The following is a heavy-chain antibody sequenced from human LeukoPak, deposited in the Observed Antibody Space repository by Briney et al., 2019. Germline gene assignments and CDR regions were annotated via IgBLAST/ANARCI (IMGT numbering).Heavy chain of an antibody. CDR2: ISGSSSPI. D-gene: IGHD6-13*01. J-gene: IGHJ2*01. Sequence: GGSLRLSCAVSGFTFSDYSMNWVRQAPGKGLEWVSYISGSSSPIYYADSVKGRFTISRDNAKNSLYLQMNSLRAEDAAVYYCAKGYIIAGRQWYLDLWGRGTLVGVSS. CDR1: GFTFSDYS. CDR3: AKGYIIAGRQWYLDL. V-gene: IGHV3-48*01.